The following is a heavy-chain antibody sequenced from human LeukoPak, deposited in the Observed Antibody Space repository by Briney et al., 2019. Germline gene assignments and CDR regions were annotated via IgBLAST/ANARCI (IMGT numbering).Heavy chain of an antibody. Sequence: ASVKVSCKASGYTFTGYYMHWVRQAPGQGLEWMGWINPNSGGTNYAQKFQGRVTMTRDTSISTAYMELSRLRSDDTAVYYCVRGSPSDDSSGYYALRNFDHWGQGTLVTVSS. CDR2: INPNSGGT. J-gene: IGHJ4*02. CDR3: VRGSPSDDSSGYYALRNFDH. CDR1: GYTFTGYY. V-gene: IGHV1-2*02. D-gene: IGHD3-22*01.